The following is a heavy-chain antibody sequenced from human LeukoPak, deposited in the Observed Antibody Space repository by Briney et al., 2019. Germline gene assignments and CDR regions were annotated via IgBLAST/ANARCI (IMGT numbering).Heavy chain of an antibody. V-gene: IGHV4-59*08. CDR2: IYYSGST. Sequence: SSGTLSLTCTVSGGSISSYYWSWIRQPPGKGLEWIGYIYYSGSTNYNPSLKSRVTISVDTSKNQFSLKLSSVTAADTAVYYCARHSYRAFDYWGQGTLVTVSS. CDR3: ARHSYRAFDY. J-gene: IGHJ4*02. CDR1: GGSISSYY.